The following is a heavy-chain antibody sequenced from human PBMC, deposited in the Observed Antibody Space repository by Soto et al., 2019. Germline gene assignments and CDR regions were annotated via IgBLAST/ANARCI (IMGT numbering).Heavy chain of an antibody. CDR1: GFTFSDYY. CDR3: ARMTLGYCSSTSCHDAFDI. Sequence: GGSLRLSCAASGFTFSDYYMSWIRQAPGKGLEWVSYISSSGSTIYYADSVKGRFTISRDNAKNSLYLQMNSLRAEDTAVYYCARMTLGYCSSTSCHDAFDIWGQGTMVTVSS. V-gene: IGHV3-11*01. D-gene: IGHD2-2*01. CDR2: ISSSGSTI. J-gene: IGHJ3*02.